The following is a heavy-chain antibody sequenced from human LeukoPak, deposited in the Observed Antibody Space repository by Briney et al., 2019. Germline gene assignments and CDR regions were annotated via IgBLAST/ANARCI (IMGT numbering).Heavy chain of an antibody. CDR3: ARVRIAAAGTGRWFDP. Sequence: GGSLRLSCAASGFTFSSYSMNWVRQAPGKGLEWVSSISSSSSYIYYADSVKGRFTISRDNAKNSLYLQMNSLRAEDTAVYYRARVRIAAAGTGRWFDPWGQGTLVTVSS. J-gene: IGHJ5*02. D-gene: IGHD6-13*01. V-gene: IGHV3-21*01. CDR1: GFTFSSYS. CDR2: ISSSSSYI.